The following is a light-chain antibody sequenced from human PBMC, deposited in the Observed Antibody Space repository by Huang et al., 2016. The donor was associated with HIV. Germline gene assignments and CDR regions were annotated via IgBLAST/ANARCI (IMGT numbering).Light chain of an antibody. CDR1: QNIDTN. CDR3: HQYNDWPPWT. V-gene: IGKV3-15*01. Sequence: TLSVSPGERAILLCRASQNIDTNVAWYQQKPGQAPRLLIVGASTRATGISARFTGGGSETEFTLTINSVQSEDVAMYYCHQYNDWPPWTFGQGTRVEI. CDR2: GAS. J-gene: IGKJ1*01.